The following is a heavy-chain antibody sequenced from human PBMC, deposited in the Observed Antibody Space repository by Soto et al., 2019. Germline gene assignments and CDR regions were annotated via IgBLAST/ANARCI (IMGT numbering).Heavy chain of an antibody. CDR2: IIPILGTA. CDR3: ARDKRYSSSHPLYYFDY. V-gene: IGHV1-69*01. D-gene: IGHD6-6*01. Sequence: QVQLVQSGAEVKKPGSSVKVSCKASGGTFSSYAISWVRQALGQGLEWMGGIIPILGTANYGQKFQGRVTITADEYTSTAYMELSHLRSEDTAVYYCARDKRYSSSHPLYYFDYWGQGTLVTVSS. J-gene: IGHJ4*02. CDR1: GGTFSSYA.